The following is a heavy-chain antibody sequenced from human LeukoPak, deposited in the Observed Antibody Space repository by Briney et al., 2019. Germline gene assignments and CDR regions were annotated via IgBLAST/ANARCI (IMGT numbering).Heavy chain of an antibody. CDR1: GDSISSHY. V-gene: IGHV4-59*11. Sequence: SETLSLTCTVSGDSISSHYWSWIRQPPGKGLEWIGYIYYSGSTNYNPSLKSRVTISVDTSKNQFSLKLSSVTAADTAVYYCASYDSSGYTFDYWGQGTLVTVSS. CDR3: ASYDSSGYTFDY. J-gene: IGHJ4*02. D-gene: IGHD3-22*01. CDR2: IYYSGST.